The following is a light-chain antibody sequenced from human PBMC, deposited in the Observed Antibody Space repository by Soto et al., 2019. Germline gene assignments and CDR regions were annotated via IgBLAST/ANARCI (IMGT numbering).Light chain of an antibody. Sequence: DIQMTQSPSSLSASIGDRVSITCRASQYISTSLNWYQQKPGKAPKLLIYVASSWQTGVPSRFSGSGSGTDFTLTISSLQPEDFATYYCHQSYSVPQLTFGGGTKVEI. J-gene: IGKJ4*01. CDR2: VAS. V-gene: IGKV1-39*01. CDR3: HQSYSVPQLT. CDR1: QYISTS.